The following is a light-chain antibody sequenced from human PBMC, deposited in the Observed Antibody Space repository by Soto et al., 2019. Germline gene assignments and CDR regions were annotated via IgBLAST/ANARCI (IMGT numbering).Light chain of an antibody. CDR1: SSNIGENH. V-gene: IGLV1-51*02. J-gene: IGLJ3*02. CDR2: EDT. Sequence: QSVLTQPPSVSAAPGQKVAISCSGNSSNIGENHVSWYQQVPGTAPKLLIYEDTLRPSGIPDRFSGSKSATSATLGITGLQTGDEADYYCGAWDNSLSAGVFGGGTKVTVL. CDR3: GAWDNSLSAGV.